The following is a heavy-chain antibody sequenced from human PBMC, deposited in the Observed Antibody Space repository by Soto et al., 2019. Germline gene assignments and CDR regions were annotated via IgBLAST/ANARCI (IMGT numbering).Heavy chain of an antibody. CDR3: AGQVDTTFTYNY. D-gene: IGHD1-20*01. Sequence: QVQLQESGPGLVKPSGTLSLTCAVTGGSISGQNWWSWVRQPPGKGLEWIAEIHHSGNTNYNPSLEGRVTRLLDKSKSQISLNLGSVTAADTAVYYCAGQVDTTFTYNYWGRGTLITVSS. J-gene: IGHJ4*02. CDR2: IHHSGNT. V-gene: IGHV4-4*02. CDR1: GGSISGQNW.